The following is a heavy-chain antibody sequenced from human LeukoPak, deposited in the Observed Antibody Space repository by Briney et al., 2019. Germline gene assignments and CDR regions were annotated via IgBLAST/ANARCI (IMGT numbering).Heavy chain of an antibody. D-gene: IGHD2-8*01. J-gene: IGHJ4*02. CDR1: GYTFASYY. CDR3: ARPQWGYQLYSLDY. V-gene: IGHV1-46*01. Sequence: ASVTVSCKASGYTFASYYMHWVRQAPGQGLEWMGIINPSGGSTSYAQKFQGRVTMTRDMSTSTVYMELSSLRSEDTAVYYCARPQWGYQLYSLDYWGQGTLVTVSS. CDR2: INPSGGST.